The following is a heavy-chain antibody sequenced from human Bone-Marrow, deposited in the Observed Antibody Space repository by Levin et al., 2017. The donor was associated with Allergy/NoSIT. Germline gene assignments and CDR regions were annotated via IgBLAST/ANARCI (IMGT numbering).Heavy chain of an antibody. CDR3: SRNGPPRVLRSLEWVFLNWFDP. CDR1: GFTFADYA. CDR2: IRSQAYGGTT. D-gene: IGHD3-3*01. V-gene: IGHV3-49*03. J-gene: IGHJ5*02. Sequence: QSGGSLRLSCTASGFTFADYAMSWFRQAPGKGLQWVGFIRSQAYGGTTNYAASVNGRFTISRDDSKKIAYLQMKSLKSEDTAVYYCSRNGPPRVLRSLEWVFLNWFDPWGQGTLVTVSS.